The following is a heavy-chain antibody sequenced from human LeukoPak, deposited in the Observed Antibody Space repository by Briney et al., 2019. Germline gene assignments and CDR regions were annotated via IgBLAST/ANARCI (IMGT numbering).Heavy chain of an antibody. CDR2: ISSSGSTI. J-gene: IGHJ3*02. CDR3: ARGAGIVGATTVAFDI. V-gene: IGHV3-11*04. CDR1: GFTFSDYC. Sequence: GGSLRLSCAASGFTFSDYCMSWIRQAPGKGLEWVSYISSSGSTIYYADSVKGRFTISRDNAKNSLYLQMNSLRAEDTAVYYCARGAGIVGATTVAFDIWGQGTMVTVSS. D-gene: IGHD1-26*01.